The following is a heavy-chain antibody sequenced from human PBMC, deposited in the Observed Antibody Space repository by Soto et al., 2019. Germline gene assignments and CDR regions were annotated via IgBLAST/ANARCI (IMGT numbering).Heavy chain of an antibody. Sequence: SVKVSCKASGGTFSSYAISWVRQAPGQGLEWMGGIIPIIGTANYAQKLQGRVTMTTDTSTSTAYMELRSLRSDDTAVYYCARAETYYDILTGWTKYGMDVWGQGTTVTVS. CDR2: IIPIIGTA. J-gene: IGHJ6*02. CDR3: ARAETYYDILTGWTKYGMDV. D-gene: IGHD3-9*01. CDR1: GGTFSSYA. V-gene: IGHV1-69*05.